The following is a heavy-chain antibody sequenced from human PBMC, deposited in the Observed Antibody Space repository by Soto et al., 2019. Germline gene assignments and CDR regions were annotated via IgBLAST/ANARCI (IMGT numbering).Heavy chain of an antibody. J-gene: IGHJ4*02. V-gene: IGHV1-69*13. CDR2: IIPIFGTA. D-gene: IGHD3-10*01. CDR3: ARDQGVLWFGESPFDY. Sequence: ASVKVSCKASGGTFSSYAISWVRQAPGQGLEWMGGIIPIFGTANYAQKFQGRVTITADESTSTAYMELSSLRSEDTAVYYCARDQGVLWFGESPFDYWGQGTLVTVSS. CDR1: GGTFSSYA.